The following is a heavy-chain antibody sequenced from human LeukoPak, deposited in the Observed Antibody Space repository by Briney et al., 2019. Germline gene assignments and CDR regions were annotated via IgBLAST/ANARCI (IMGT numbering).Heavy chain of an antibody. V-gene: IGHV3-30*18. Sequence: GRSLRLSCAASGFTFSSYGMHWVRQAPGMGLEWVAVISYDGSNKYYADSVKGRFTISRDNSKNTLYLQMNSLRAEDTAVYYCAKDLTIPASGYYYGSGSYHYWGQGTLVTVSS. J-gene: IGHJ4*02. CDR3: AKDLTIPASGYYYGSGSYHY. CDR1: GFTFSSYG. CDR2: ISYDGSNK. D-gene: IGHD3-10*01.